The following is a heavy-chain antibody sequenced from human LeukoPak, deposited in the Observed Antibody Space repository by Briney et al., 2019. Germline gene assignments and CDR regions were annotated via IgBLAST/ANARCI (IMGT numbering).Heavy chain of an antibody. Sequence: GGSLRLSCAASGFTFSSYGMSWVRQAPGKGLEWVSAISGSGGSTYYADSVKGRFTISRDNAKNSLYLQMNSLRAEDTAVYYCARVVLRVHRMSNDAFDIWGQGTMVTVSS. D-gene: IGHD2-15*01. CDR1: GFTFSSYG. V-gene: IGHV3-23*01. CDR3: ARVVLRVHRMSNDAFDI. J-gene: IGHJ3*02. CDR2: ISGSGGST.